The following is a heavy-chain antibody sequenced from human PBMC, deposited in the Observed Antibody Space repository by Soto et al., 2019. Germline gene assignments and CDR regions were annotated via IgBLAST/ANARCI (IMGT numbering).Heavy chain of an antibody. CDR1: GFTFSSYG. CDR2: IWYDGSNK. V-gene: IGHV3-33*01. J-gene: IGHJ4*02. CDR3: ARDSGRDYSDY. Sequence: PGGSPRLSCAASGFTFSSYGIHWVRQAPGKGLEWVAVIWYDGSNKYYAASVKGRFTISRDNSKNTLYLQMNSLRAEDTAVYSCARDSGRDYSDYPGQGPLDPVST.